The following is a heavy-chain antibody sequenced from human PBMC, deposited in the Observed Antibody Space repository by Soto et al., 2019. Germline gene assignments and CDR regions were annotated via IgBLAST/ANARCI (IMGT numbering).Heavy chain of an antibody. CDR1: GFTFSSYS. CDR3: ARGGYSSSSDGEMDY. D-gene: IGHD6-6*01. Sequence: EVQLVESGGGLVQPGGSLRLSCAASGFTFSSYSMNWVRQAPGKGLEWVSYISSSSSTIYYADSVKGRFTISRDNAKNSLYLQMNSLRDEDTAVYYCARGGYSSSSDGEMDYWGQGTLVTVSS. J-gene: IGHJ4*02. V-gene: IGHV3-48*02. CDR2: ISSSSSTI.